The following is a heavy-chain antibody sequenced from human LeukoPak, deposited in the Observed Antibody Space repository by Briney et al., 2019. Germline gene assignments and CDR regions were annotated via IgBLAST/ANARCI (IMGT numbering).Heavy chain of an antibody. CDR1: GFTFSSYA. J-gene: IGHJ4*02. CDR3: ARDPDSSGYYVFDY. CDR2: ISYVGSNK. D-gene: IGHD3-22*01. V-gene: IGHV3-30*04. Sequence: GGSLRLSCAASGFTFSSYAMHWVRQAPGKGLEWVAVISYVGSNKYYADSVKGRFTISRDGFKNTLYLQMNSLRTEDTAVYYCARDPDSSGYYVFDYWGQGTLVTVSS.